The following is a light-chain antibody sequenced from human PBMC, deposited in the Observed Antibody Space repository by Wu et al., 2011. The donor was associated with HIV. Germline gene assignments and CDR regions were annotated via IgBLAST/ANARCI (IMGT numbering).Light chain of an antibody. CDR3: QQSGSSSPSIT. CDR2: GAS. V-gene: IGKV3-20*01. Sequence: EIVMTQSPATLSVSPGERATLSCRASQSVSGNLAWYQQKPGQAPRLLIYGASSRATGIPDRFSGSGSGTDFTLTISRLQPEDFAVFYCQQSGSSSPSITFGQGT. CDR1: QSVSGN. J-gene: IGKJ5*01.